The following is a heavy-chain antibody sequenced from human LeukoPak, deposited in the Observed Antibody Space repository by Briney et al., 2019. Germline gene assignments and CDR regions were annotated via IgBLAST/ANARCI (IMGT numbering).Heavy chain of an antibody. CDR3: AREWGRIAVAGGPGY. J-gene: IGHJ4*02. Sequence: GGSLRLSCAASGFTFSLYAMNWVRQAPGKGLEWVSYINDDSSDIHYAGSVRGRFTISRDNSANTLYLQMSSLRVEDTAVYYCAREWGRIAVAGGPGYWGQGALVTVSS. CDR1: GFTFSLYA. CDR2: INDDSSDI. V-gene: IGHV3-48*01. D-gene: IGHD6-19*01.